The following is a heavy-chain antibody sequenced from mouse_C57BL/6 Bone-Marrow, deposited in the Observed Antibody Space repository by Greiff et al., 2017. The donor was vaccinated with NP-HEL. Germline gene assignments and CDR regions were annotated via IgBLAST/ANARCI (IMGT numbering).Heavy chain of an antibody. CDR2: IDPETGGT. CDR1: GYTFTDYE. CDR3: ARESRDEYDAYWYFDV. V-gene: IGHV1-15*01. Sequence: QVQLQQSGAELVRPGASVTLSCKASGYTFTDYEMHWVKQTPVHGLEWIGAIDPETGGTAYNQKFKGKAILTADKSSSTAYMELRSLTSEDSAVYYCARESRDEYDAYWYFDVWGTGTTLTVSS. J-gene: IGHJ1*03. D-gene: IGHD2-4*01.